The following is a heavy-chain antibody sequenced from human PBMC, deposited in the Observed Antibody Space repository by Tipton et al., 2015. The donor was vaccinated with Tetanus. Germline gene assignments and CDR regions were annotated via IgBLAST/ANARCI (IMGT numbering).Heavy chain of an antibody. V-gene: IGHV4-30-4*01. CDR2: VLNSGKT. CDR3: VRGRGLGAYSYGFEY. D-gene: IGHD5-12*01. Sequence: LRLSCTVSGASITSDEYYWSWIRQSPGRGLESIGYVLNSGKTYYHPSLRRRVIISLDRSKSQFSLKLTSVTAADTAVYYCVRGRGLGAYSYGFEYWGQGALVTVSS. J-gene: IGHJ4*02. CDR1: GASITSDEYY.